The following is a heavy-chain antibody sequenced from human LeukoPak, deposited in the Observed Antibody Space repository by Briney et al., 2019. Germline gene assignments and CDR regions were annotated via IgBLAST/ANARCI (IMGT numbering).Heavy chain of an antibody. Sequence: ASVKVSCKVSGYTLTELSMHWVRQAPGKGLDWMGGSYPEDGETIYAQKFQGRVTMTEDTSTDTAYMELSSLSSEDTAVYYCATAPGIAAAGTVTPFDYWGQGTLVTVSS. D-gene: IGHD6-13*01. V-gene: IGHV1-24*01. CDR1: GYTLTELS. CDR2: SYPEDGET. CDR3: ATAPGIAAAGTVTPFDY. J-gene: IGHJ4*02.